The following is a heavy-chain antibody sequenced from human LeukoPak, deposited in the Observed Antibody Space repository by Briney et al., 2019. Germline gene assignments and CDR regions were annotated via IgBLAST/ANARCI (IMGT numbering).Heavy chain of an antibody. CDR1: GGSISSYY. D-gene: IGHD3-10*01. CDR3: AKEMWKTMVRGARGAFDN. CDR2: IYYSGST. J-gene: IGHJ3*02. Sequence: KSSETLSLTCTVSGGSISSYYWSWIRQPPGKGLEWIGYIYYSGSTNYNPSLKSRVTISVDTSKNQFSLKLSSVTAADTAVYYCAKEMWKTMVRGARGAFDNWGQGTMVTVSS. V-gene: IGHV4-59*01.